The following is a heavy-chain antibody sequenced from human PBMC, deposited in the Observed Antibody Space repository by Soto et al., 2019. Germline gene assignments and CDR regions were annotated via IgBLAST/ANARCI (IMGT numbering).Heavy chain of an antibody. Sequence: QVQLVESGGGVVQPGRSLRLSCAASGFTFSSYGIHWFRQSPGKGLEWVAVISYDGSNKYYADSVKGRFTISRDNSKNTLYLQMNSLRAEDTAVYYCAKGSTAMTYFDYWGQGTLVTVSS. J-gene: IGHJ4*02. D-gene: IGHD5-18*01. CDR1: GFTFSSYG. CDR2: ISYDGSNK. CDR3: AKGSTAMTYFDY. V-gene: IGHV3-30*18.